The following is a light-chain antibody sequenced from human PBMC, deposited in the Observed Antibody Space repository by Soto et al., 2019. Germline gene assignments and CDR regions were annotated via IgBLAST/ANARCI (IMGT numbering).Light chain of an antibody. CDR1: SSDVGGYNY. J-gene: IGLJ1*01. V-gene: IGLV2-8*01. Sequence: QSALTQPPSASGSPGQSVTISCTGTSSDVGGYNYVSWYQQHPGKAPKLMIYEVTIRPSGVPDRFSGSKSGNTASLTVSGRQAEDEADYYCSSYTDSNPSYVFGTGTKLTVL. CDR2: EVT. CDR3: SSYTDSNPSYV.